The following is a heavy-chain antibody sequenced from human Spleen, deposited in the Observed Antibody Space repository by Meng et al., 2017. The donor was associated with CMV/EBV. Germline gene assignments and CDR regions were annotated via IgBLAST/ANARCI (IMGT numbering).Heavy chain of an antibody. CDR3: ARGGGCSSSSCDLDY. J-gene: IGHJ4*02. V-gene: IGHV4-31*03. CDR1: GGSIGSGGFY. D-gene: IGHD2-2*01. Sequence: QVQPPGEGPGLGTPSQTLSLTCTVSGGSIGSGGFYWSWIRQHPGKGLEWIGYIYHSGSTNYNPSLKSRVTISVDKSKNQFSLKLSSVTAADTAMYYCARGGGCSSSSCDLDYWGQGVLVTVSS. CDR2: IYHSGST.